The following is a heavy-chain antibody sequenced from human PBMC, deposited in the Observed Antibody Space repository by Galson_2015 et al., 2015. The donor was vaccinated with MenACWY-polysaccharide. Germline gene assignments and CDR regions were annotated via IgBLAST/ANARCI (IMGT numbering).Heavy chain of an antibody. V-gene: IGHV3-23*01. D-gene: IGHD4-23*01. CDR2: ISGSGGTT. Sequence: SLRLSCAASGFTFSSCAMSWVRQAPGKGLEWVSGISGSGGTTYYADSVKGRFTISRDNSKNTLYLQMNSLRAEDTAVYYCAKRMTTVGAFDIWGHGTMVTDSS. CDR3: AKRMTTVGAFDI. J-gene: IGHJ3*02. CDR1: GFTFSSCA.